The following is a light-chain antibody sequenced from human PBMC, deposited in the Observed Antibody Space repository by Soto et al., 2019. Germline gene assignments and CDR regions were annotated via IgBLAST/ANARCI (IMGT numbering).Light chain of an antibody. CDR3: QQYGSLWT. CDR1: QSISNN. CDR2: GAT. J-gene: IGKJ1*01. V-gene: IGKV3-20*01. Sequence: EMVMTQSPATLSVSPGERATLSCRPSQSISNNLAWYQQKPGQAPRLLIYGATSRATGIPDRFSGSGSGTDFTLTISRLEPEDFAVYYCQQYGSLWTFGQGTKGDIK.